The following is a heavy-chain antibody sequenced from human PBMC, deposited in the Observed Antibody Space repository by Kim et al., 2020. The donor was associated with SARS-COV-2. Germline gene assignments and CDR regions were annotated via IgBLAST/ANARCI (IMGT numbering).Heavy chain of an antibody. CDR3: ARGFYCSGGSCRLDY. CDR2: ISSSGSTI. D-gene: IGHD2-15*01. V-gene: IGHV3-48*03. Sequence: GGSLRLSCAASGFTFSSYEMNWVRQAPGKGLEWVSYISSSGSTIYYADSVKGRFTISRDNAKNSLYLQMNSLRAEDTAVYYCARGFYCSGGSCRLDYWGQGTLVTVSS. CDR1: GFTFSSYE. J-gene: IGHJ4*02.